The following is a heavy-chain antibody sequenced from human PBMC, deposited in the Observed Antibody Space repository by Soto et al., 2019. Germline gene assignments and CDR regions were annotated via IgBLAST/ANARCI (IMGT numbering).Heavy chain of an antibody. V-gene: IGHV4-59*08. J-gene: IGHJ3*02. D-gene: IGHD6-19*01. CDR3: ARHGAVAGRTDAFDI. CDR2: IYYSGST. Sequence: SETLSLTCTVSGGSISSYYWSWVRQPPGKGLEWIGYIYYSGSTNYNPSLKSRVTISVDTSKNQFSLKLSSVTAADTAVYYCARHGAVAGRTDAFDIWGQGTMVTVSS. CDR1: GGSISSYY.